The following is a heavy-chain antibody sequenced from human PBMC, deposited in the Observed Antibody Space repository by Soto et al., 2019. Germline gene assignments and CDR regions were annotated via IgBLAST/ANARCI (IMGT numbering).Heavy chain of an antibody. CDR3: ARGVGSGSYYNQYNWFDP. V-gene: IGHV1-18*01. CDR1: GYTFTNYG. J-gene: IGHJ5*02. CDR2: INVYNGNT. D-gene: IGHD3-10*01. Sequence: QVRLVQSGGEVKKPGASVKVSCKASGYTFTNYGISWVRQAPGQGLEWMGWINVYNGNTKYAQKVQGRVTMTTDTSTSPAYMELRSLRSDDTAVYYCARGVGSGSYYNQYNWFDPWGQGTLVTVSS.